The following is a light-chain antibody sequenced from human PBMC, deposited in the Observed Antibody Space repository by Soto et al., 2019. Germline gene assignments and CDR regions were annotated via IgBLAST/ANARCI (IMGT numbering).Light chain of an antibody. CDR1: QSIRNC. J-gene: IGKJ3*01. Sequence: DIQMTQSPSSLSASVGDRVTITCRPSQSIRNCLNWYQQKPGKVPNLLIYGASSLQSGVPSRFSGSGSETDFTLTINNLQPEDFATYYCQQSYTAVFTFGPGTKVDIK. V-gene: IGKV1-39*01. CDR3: QQSYTAVFT. CDR2: GAS.